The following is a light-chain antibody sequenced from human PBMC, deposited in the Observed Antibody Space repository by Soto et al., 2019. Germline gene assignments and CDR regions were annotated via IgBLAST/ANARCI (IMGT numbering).Light chain of an antibody. CDR2: DNN. CDR3: GSWDSSLNYV. V-gene: IGLV1-51*01. CDR1: SSNIGNNF. Sequence: QSVLTQPPSVSAAPGQKVTISCSGSSSNIGNNFVTWYQQLPGTAPKLLIYDNNKRPSGIPDRFSGSQSGTSATLGITGLQTRDEAVYYCGSWDSSLNYVFGTGTKSPS. J-gene: IGLJ1*01.